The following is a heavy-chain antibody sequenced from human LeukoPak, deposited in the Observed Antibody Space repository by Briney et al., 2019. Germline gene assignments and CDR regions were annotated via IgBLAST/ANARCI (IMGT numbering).Heavy chain of an antibody. CDR2: IYYSGST. Sequence: SETLSLTCTVSGGSISSHYWSWIRQPPGKGLEWIGYIYYSGSTNYNPSLKSRVTISVDTFKNQFSLKLSSVTAADTAVYYCARDHVAARTFDYWGQGTLVTVSS. J-gene: IGHJ4*02. V-gene: IGHV4-59*11. CDR1: GGSISSHY. CDR3: ARDHVAARTFDY. D-gene: IGHD6-6*01.